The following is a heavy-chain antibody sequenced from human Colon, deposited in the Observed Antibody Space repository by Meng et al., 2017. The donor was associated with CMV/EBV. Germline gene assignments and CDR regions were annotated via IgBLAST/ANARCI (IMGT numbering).Heavy chain of an antibody. Sequence: GESLKISCAASGFTFSDYYMSWIRKSSGKGLEWVASISSHGYTINYADSVKGRFTIPRDDAKNLLYLQVNSLRDEDTAVYYCGRDSWSSGWYTNFWGQGTLVTVSS. CDR1: GFTFSDYY. CDR3: GRDSWSSGWYTNF. J-gene: IGHJ4*02. V-gene: IGHV3-11*01. CDR2: ISSHGYTI. D-gene: IGHD6-19*01.